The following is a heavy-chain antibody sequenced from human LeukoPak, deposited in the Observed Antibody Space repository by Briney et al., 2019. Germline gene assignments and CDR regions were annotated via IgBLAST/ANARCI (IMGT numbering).Heavy chain of an antibody. V-gene: IGHV3-74*01. Sequence: PGGALRLSCAASGFTFSSTYWMHWVRQAPGKGLVWVSRVNSDGSSTSYADSVKGRFTISRDNAKNTLYLQMNSLRAEDTAVYYCARGYPAAGDYWGQGTLVTVCS. J-gene: IGHJ4*02. CDR2: VNSDGSST. CDR1: GFTFSSTYW. D-gene: IGHD6-13*01. CDR3: ARGYPAAGDY.